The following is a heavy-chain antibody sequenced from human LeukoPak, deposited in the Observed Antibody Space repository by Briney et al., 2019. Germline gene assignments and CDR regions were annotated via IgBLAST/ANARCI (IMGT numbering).Heavy chain of an antibody. CDR3: VGSGYVVFGY. D-gene: IGHD3-22*01. CDR1: GGSISSSSYY. CDR2: IYYSGST. J-gene: IGHJ4*02. Sequence: SETLSLTCTVSGGSISSSSYYWGWIRQPPGKGLEWIGSIYYSGSTYYNPSLKSRVTISVDTSKDQFSLKLSSVTAADTAVYYCVGSGYVVFGYWGQGTLVTVSS. V-gene: IGHV4-39*07.